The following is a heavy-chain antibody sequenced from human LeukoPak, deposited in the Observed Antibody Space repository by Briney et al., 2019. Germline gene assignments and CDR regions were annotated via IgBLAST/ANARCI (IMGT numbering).Heavy chain of an antibody. D-gene: IGHD1-14*01. V-gene: IGHV3-74*01. CDR3: AKSDHFDP. J-gene: IGHJ5*02. CDR2: IKPDGSTT. CDR1: GFSFSSYW. Sequence: GGSLRLSCAASGFSFSSYWMHWVRQAPGKGLVWVSRIKPDGSTTSYADSVKGRFTVSGDNAKNTLYLQMNSLRAEDTAVYFCAKSDHFDPWGQGTLVTVSS.